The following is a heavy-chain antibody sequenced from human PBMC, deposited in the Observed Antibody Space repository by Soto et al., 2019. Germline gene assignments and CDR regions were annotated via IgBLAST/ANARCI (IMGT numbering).Heavy chain of an antibody. CDR1: GYTFTNYG. D-gene: IGHD6-6*01. CDR2: ISAYNGNT. V-gene: IGHV1-18*01. J-gene: IGHJ6*03. CDR3: ARVRQLVGYFYYYMDV. Sequence: QVQLLQSGAEVKKPGASVKVSCKASGYTFTNYGITWVRQAPGQGLEWMGWISAYNGNTHYTQRLQGRVTMTTDTSTSTAYMELRGLRSDDTAVYHWARVRQLVGYFYYYMDVWGKGTTVTVSS.